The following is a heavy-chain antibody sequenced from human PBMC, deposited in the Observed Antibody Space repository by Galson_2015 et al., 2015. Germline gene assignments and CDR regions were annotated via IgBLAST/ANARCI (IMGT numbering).Heavy chain of an antibody. J-gene: IGHJ3*02. V-gene: IGHV4-34*01. CDR3: ARGPHVDTAMADAFDI. CDR2: INHSGST. D-gene: IGHD5-18*01. Sequence: ETLSLTCAVYGGSFSGYYWSWIRQPPGKGLEWIGEINHSGSTNYNPSLKSRVTISVDTSKNQFSLRLSSVTAADTAAYYCARGPHVDTAMADAFDIWGQGTMVTVSS. CDR1: GGSFSGYY.